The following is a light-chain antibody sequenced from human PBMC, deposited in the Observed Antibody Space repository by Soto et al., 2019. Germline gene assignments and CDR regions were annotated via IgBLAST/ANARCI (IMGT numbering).Light chain of an antibody. Sequence: QSALTQPASVSGSPGQSITISCTGTSTDVGGYNYVSWYQQHPGKAPKLMIYDVSNRPSGVSNRFSGSKSGNTASLTISGLQAEDEADYYFSSYPSSSNLDLVFGGGTKLTVL. J-gene: IGLJ2*01. V-gene: IGLV2-14*01. CDR3: SSYPSSSNLDLV. CDR2: DVS. CDR1: STDVGGYNY.